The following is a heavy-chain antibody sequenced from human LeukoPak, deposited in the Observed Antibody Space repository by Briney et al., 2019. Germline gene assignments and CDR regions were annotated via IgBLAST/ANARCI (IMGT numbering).Heavy chain of an antibody. CDR2: IWYDGSNK. J-gene: IGHJ4*02. CDR1: GFTFSSYG. V-gene: IGHV3-33*01. CDR3: ARDDYVDTAMVEYFDY. D-gene: IGHD5-18*01. Sequence: GGSLRLSCAASGFTFSSYGTHWVRQAPGKGLEWVAVIWYDGSNKYYADFVKGRFTISRDNSKNTLYLQMNSLRAEDTAVYYCARDDYVDTAMVEYFDYWGQGTLVTVSS.